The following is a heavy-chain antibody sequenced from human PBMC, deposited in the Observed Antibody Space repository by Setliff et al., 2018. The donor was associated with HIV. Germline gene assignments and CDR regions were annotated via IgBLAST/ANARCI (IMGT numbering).Heavy chain of an antibody. CDR1: GGSFPAYY. D-gene: IGHD4-17*01. CDR2: INYSGDT. Sequence: PSETLSLTCAVYGGSFPAYYWNWVRQPPGKGLEWIGEINYSGDTTYNPSLKSRVNMFIDTSKKQFSLKAASVTATDTAVYYCVRQHGDYAFDPWGQGTLVTV. V-gene: IGHV4-34*01. J-gene: IGHJ5*02. CDR3: VRQHGDYAFDP.